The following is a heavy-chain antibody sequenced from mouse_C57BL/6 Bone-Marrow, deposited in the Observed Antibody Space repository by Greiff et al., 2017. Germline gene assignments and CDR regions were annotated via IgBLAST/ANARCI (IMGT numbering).Heavy chain of an antibody. CDR3: ARGVGDEAWFAY. J-gene: IGHJ3*01. V-gene: IGHV5-12*01. CDR1: GFTFSDSY. Sequence: EVKLMESGGGLVQPGGSLKLSCAASGFTFSDSYMYWVRQTPEKRLEWVAYISTGGGSTDYPDTVKGRFTISRDNAKNTLYLQMSRLKSEDTAMYYCARGVGDEAWFAYWGQGTLVTVSA. CDR2: ISTGGGST. D-gene: IGHD1-1*01.